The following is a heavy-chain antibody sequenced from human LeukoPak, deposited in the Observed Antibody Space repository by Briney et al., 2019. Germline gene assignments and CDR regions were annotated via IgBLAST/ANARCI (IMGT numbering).Heavy chain of an antibody. D-gene: IGHD6-13*01. CDR1: GGTFSSYA. Sequence: VASVKVSRKASGGTFSSYAITRVRQAPGQGLEWMGRIIPIFGTANYAQKFQGRVTITTDESTSTAYMELSTLRSDDTAVYYCARERPPGDSSNWFLEGYFDIWGQGTLVTVSS. J-gene: IGHJ4*02. CDR2: IIPIFGTA. V-gene: IGHV1-69*05. CDR3: ARERPPGDSSNWFLEGYFDI.